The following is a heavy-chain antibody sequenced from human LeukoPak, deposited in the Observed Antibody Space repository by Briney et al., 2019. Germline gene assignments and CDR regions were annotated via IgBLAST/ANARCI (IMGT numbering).Heavy chain of an antibody. D-gene: IGHD6-13*01. Sequence: GGSLRLSRVASGFTFSTYGMSWVRQAPGKGLEWVSGISGSGRSTYHADSVKGRFTISRDNSKNTLYLYLQMNSLRVEDTAVYYCAKEGREFIAAAGTWEVGAFDIWGQGTMVTVSS. CDR2: ISGSGRST. CDR1: GFTFSTYG. V-gene: IGHV3-23*01. J-gene: IGHJ3*02. CDR3: AKEGREFIAAAGTWEVGAFDI.